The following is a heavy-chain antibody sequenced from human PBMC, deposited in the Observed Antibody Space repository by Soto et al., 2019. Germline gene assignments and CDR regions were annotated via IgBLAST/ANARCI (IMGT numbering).Heavy chain of an antibody. D-gene: IGHD6-19*01. CDR1: GGSISSTSYY. CDR3: VRHAEYSSGPFDY. Sequence: QLQLQESGPGLVKPSETLSLTCTVSGGSISSTSYYWGWIRQPPGKGLEWIGSIYYSGTTYYNPSLKTRVTISVDTSKNQVSLKLSFVTAADTAVYYWVRHAEYSSGPFDYWGQGTLVTVSS. CDR2: IYYSGTT. V-gene: IGHV4-39*01. J-gene: IGHJ4*02.